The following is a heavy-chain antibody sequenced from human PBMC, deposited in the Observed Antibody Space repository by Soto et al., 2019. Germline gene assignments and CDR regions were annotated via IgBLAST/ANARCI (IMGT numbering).Heavy chain of an antibody. D-gene: IGHD6-6*01. V-gene: IGHV3-30-3*01. CDR2: ISYDGSNK. CDR3: ARDRIAARPDAGYYYYGMDV. CDR1: GFTFSSYA. J-gene: IGHJ6*02. Sequence: QVQLVESGGGVVQPGRSLRLSCAASGFTFSSYAMHWVRQAPGKGLEWVAVISYDGSNKYYADSVKGRFTISRDNSKNTLYLQMNSLRAEDTAVYYCARDRIAARPDAGYYYYGMDVWGQGTTVTVSS.